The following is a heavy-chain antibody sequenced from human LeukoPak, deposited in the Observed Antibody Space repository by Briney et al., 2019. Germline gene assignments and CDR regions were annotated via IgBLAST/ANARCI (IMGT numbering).Heavy chain of an antibody. D-gene: IGHD2/OR15-2a*01. CDR3: ARDFLNAIDI. CDR1: GFTFTSYE. J-gene: IGHJ3*02. V-gene: IGHV3-48*03. Sequence: PGGSLRLSCAASGFTFTSYEMNWVRQAPGKGLEWVSYISSSGSAIDYADSVKGRFTISRDNAKNSLYLQMNSLRAEDTAVFYCARDFLNAIDIWGQGTMVTVSS. CDR2: ISSSGSAI.